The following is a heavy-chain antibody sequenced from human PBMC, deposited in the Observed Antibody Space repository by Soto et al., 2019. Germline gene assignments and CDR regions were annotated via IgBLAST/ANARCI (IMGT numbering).Heavy chain of an antibody. J-gene: IGHJ4*02. CDR2: IYYSGST. D-gene: IGHD2-21*02. V-gene: IGHV4-59*08. Sequence: PSETLSLTCTVSGGAISSYYWSWIRQPPGKGLEWIGYIYYSGSTNYNPSLKSRVTISVDTSKNQFSLNLSSVTAADTAVYYCAGHLPYCGGDCYSLDYWGQGTLVTVSS. CDR3: AGHLPYCGGDCYSLDY. CDR1: GGAISSYY.